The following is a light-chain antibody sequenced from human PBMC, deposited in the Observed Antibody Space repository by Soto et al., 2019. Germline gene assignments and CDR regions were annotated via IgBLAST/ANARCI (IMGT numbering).Light chain of an antibody. J-gene: IGLJ1*01. CDR3: AAWDDSLNGYV. CDR1: SSNIAPNT. V-gene: IGLV1-44*01. Sequence: QSVLTQPPSASGTPGQRVTISCSGSSSNIAPNTVNWYQHLPGAAPQLLIFANDRRPSGVPDRFSGSRSGTSAFLAISGLQSEDEADYYCAAWDDSLNGYVFGTGTKLTVL. CDR2: AND.